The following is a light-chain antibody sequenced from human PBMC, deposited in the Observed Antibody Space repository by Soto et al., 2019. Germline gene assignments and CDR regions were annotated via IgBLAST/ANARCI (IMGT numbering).Light chain of an antibody. J-gene: IGKJ1*01. CDR2: GAS. V-gene: IGKV3-20*01. CDR1: QGVSSSS. CDR3: QQYGSSSWT. Sequence: IVLTQSTGTLSLSPGERTTLSCSASQGVSSSSLAWYQQKPGQAPRLLIYGASSRATGIPDRFSGSGSGTDFTLTISRLEPEDFAVYYCQQYGSSSWTFGQGTKVDIK.